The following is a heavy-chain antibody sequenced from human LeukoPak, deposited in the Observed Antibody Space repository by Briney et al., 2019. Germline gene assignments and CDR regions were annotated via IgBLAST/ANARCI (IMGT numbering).Heavy chain of an antibody. CDR2: IYYSGST. D-gene: IGHD3-22*01. CDR3: ARGYYYDSSVYFDY. J-gene: IGHJ4*02. V-gene: IGHV4-39*01. CDR1: GGSISSSSYY. Sequence: PSETLSLTCTVSGGSISSSSYYWGWIRQPPGKGPEWIGSIYYSGSTYYNPSLKSRVTISVDTSKNQFSLKLSSVTAADTAVYYCARGYYYDSSVYFDYWGQGTLVPVSS.